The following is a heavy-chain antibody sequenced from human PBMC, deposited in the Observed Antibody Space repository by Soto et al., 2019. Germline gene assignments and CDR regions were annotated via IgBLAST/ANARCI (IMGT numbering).Heavy chain of an antibody. CDR1: GFTFSTYA. Sequence: SLRLSCAASGFTFSTYAMHWVRQAPGKGLEWVSAISGDSVTTFYADSVKGRFTISRDNSKNTLYLQMNSLRAEDTAVYYCAKADVAAPPFDYWGQGTLVTVSS. V-gene: IGHV3-23*01. CDR2: ISGDSVTT. D-gene: IGHD2-15*01. J-gene: IGHJ4*02. CDR3: AKADVAAPPFDY.